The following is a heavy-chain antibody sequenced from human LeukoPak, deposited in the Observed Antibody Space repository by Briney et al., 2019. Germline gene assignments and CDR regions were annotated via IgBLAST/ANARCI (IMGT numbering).Heavy chain of an antibody. CDR3: AKDYLGWVRGVIRY. V-gene: IGHV3-30*18. D-gene: IGHD3-10*01. J-gene: IGHJ4*02. CDR2: ISYDGSNK. CDR1: GFTFSSYG. Sequence: GRSLRLSCAASGFTFSSYGMHWVRQAPGKGLEWVAVISYDGSNKYYADSVKGRFTISRDNSKNTLYLQMNSLRAEDTAVYYCAKDYLGWVRGVIRYWGQGTLVTVSS.